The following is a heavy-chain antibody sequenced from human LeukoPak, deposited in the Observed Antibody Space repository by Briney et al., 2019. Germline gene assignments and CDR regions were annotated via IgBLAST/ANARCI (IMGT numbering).Heavy chain of an antibody. Sequence: ASVKVSCKASGYTFTGYYMHWVRQAPGQGLEWMGWINPNSGGTNYAQKFQGRVTMTRDTSISTAYMELSRLRSDDTAVYYCARDENRYNYVSSGNYYVPVALVTWGKGTMVTV. V-gene: IGHV1-2*02. CDR2: INPNSGGT. D-gene: IGHD3-22*01. CDR3: ARDENRYNYVSSGNYYVPVALVT. J-gene: IGHJ3*01. CDR1: GYTFTGYY.